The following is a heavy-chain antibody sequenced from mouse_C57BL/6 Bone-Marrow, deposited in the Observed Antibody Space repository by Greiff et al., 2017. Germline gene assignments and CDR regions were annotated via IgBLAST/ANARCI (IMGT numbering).Heavy chain of an antibody. CDR3: ARRGYYYGEDY. V-gene: IGHV1-63*01. CDR2: IYPGGGYT. CDR1: GYTFTNYW. Sequence: QVQLKESGAELVRPGTSVKMSCKASGYTFTNYWIGWAKQRPGHGLEWIGDIYPGGGYTNYNEKFKGKATLTADKSSSTAYMELRSLTSEDSAVYFCARRGYYYGEDYWGQGTTLTVSS. J-gene: IGHJ2*01. D-gene: IGHD1-1*01.